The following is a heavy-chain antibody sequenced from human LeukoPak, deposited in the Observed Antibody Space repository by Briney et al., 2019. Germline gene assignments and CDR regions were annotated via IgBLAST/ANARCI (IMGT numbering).Heavy chain of an antibody. CDR1: LGSISGDD. V-gene: IGHV4-59*01. Sequence: LQTLCLSCTLSLGSISGDDCSSIPQSPGPGLGSCRVFYYTVIANYNPSLKSRVTISGDTSKNQFSLKLTSVTAADTAVYYCARAEEGYCSGGSCYNWFDPWGQGTLVTVSS. D-gene: IGHD2-15*01. CDR2: FYYTVIA. CDR3: ARAEEGYCSGGSCYNWFDP. J-gene: IGHJ5*02.